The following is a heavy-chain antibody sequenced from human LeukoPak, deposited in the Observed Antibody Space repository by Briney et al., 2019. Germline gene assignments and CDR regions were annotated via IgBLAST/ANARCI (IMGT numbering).Heavy chain of an antibody. D-gene: IGHD5-24*01. CDR3: AREGVEMATNPFDY. V-gene: IGHV4-59*01. CDR1: GGSFSDYY. Sequence: SETLSLTCAVFGGSFSDYYWSWIRQPPGKGLEWIGYIYYSGSTNYNPSLKSRVTISVDTSKNQFSLKLSSVTAADTAVYYCAREGVEMATNPFDYWGQGTLVTVSS. J-gene: IGHJ4*02. CDR2: IYYSGST.